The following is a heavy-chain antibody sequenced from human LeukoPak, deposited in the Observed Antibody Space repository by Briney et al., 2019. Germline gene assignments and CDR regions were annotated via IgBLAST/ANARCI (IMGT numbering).Heavy chain of an antibody. Sequence: GGSLRLSCAASGFTLSSYWMHWVRQAPGKGLEWVSRINSDESTINYADSVKGRSTVSRDNAKNTMYLQMNSLRGEDSAIYYCARALGYSYGYGIYWGQGTLVTVSS. J-gene: IGHJ4*02. CDR1: GFTLSSYW. D-gene: IGHD5-18*01. V-gene: IGHV3-74*01. CDR2: INSDESTI. CDR3: ARALGYSYGYGIY.